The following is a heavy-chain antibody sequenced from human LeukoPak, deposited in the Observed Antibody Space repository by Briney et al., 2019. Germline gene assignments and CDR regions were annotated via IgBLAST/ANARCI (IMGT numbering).Heavy chain of an antibody. Sequence: AETLSLTCTLSGGSISRYYWSWIRQPPGKGLECSAYIYYSGSTNYNPSLKSRVTISVDTSKNQFSLKLSSVTAAGTAVYYCARHPYYYDSSGYYYFDYWGEGNLVTVSS. D-gene: IGHD3-22*01. CDR1: GGSISRYY. CDR3: ARHPYYYDSSGYYYFDY. J-gene: IGHJ4*02. V-gene: IGHV4-59*08. CDR2: IYYSGST.